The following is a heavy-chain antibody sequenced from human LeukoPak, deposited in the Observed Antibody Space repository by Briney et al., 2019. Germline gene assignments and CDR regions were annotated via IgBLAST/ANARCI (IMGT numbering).Heavy chain of an antibody. CDR1: GFTFSGSA. CDR3: TRGSTTVTTDFDY. D-gene: IGHD1-1*01. Sequence: GGSLKLSCAASGFTFSGSAMHWVRQASGKGLEWVGRIRSKANSYATAYAASVKGRFTISRDDSKNTAYLQMNSLKTEGTAVYYCTRGSTTVTTDFDYWGQGTLVTVSS. V-gene: IGHV3-73*01. J-gene: IGHJ4*02. CDR2: IRSKANSYAT.